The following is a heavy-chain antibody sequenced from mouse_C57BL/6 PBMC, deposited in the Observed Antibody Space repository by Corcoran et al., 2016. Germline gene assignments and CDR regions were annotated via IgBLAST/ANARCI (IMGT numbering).Heavy chain of an antibody. CDR1: GYTFTTYG. CDR2: INTYSGVP. V-gene: IGHV9-3*01. CDR3: ARGGTTVVAKAY. J-gene: IGHJ3*01. D-gene: IGHD1-1*01. Sequence: QIQLVQSGPELKKPGETVKISCKASGYTFTTYGMSWVKQAPGKGLKWMGWINTYSGVPTYADDFKGRFAFSLETSASTAYLQINNLKNEDTATYFCARGGTTVVAKAYWGQGTLVTVSA.